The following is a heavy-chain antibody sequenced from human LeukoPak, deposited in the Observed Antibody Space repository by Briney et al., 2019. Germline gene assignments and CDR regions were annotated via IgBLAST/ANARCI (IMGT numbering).Heavy chain of an antibody. J-gene: IGHJ4*02. V-gene: IGHV4-59*01. CDR1: GGSISSYY. CDR2: IYNSGIT. D-gene: IGHD1-26*01. CDR3: ARAPRYSGSYYAPKFYFDY. Sequence: SETLSLTCIVSGGSISSYYWSWIRQPPGKGLEWIGYIYNSGITNHNPSLKSRVTISVDTSKNQFSLKLSSVTAADTAVYYCARAPRYSGSYYAPKFYFDYWGQGTLVTVS.